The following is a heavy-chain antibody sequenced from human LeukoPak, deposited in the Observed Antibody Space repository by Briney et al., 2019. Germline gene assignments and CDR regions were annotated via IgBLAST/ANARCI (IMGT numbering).Heavy chain of an antibody. V-gene: IGHV4-59*11. CDR1: GVSISSHY. CDR3: ARDNSRYYYYYMDV. D-gene: IGHD5-18*01. Sequence: SETLSLTCTVSGVSISSHYWSWVRQPPGKGLEWLGYIYYSGGTNYNPSLKSRVTISVDTSKNQFSLKLSSVTAADTAVYYCARDNSRYYYYYMDVWGKGTTVTVSS. CDR2: IYYSGGT. J-gene: IGHJ6*03.